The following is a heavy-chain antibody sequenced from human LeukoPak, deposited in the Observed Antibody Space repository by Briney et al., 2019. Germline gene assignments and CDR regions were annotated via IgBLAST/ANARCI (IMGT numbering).Heavy chain of an antibody. V-gene: IGHV1-8*03. D-gene: IGHD6-13*01. J-gene: IGHJ6*03. CDR3: ARDGYSSYYYYYYMDV. CDR1: GYTFTSYD. CDR2: MNPNSGNT. Sequence: GASVKVSCKASGYTFTSYDINWVRQATGQGLEWMGWMNPNSGNTGYAQKFQGRVTITRNTSISTAYMELSSLRSQDTAVYYCARDGYSSYYYYYYMDVWGKGTTVTVSS.